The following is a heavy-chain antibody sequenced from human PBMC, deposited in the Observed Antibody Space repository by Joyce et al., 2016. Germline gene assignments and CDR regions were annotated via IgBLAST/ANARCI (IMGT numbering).Heavy chain of an antibody. D-gene: IGHD2/OR15-2a*01. CDR2: IYPGDSDT. J-gene: IGHJ4*02. CDR1: FSSYW. Sequence: FSSYWIAWVRQMPGKGLEWMGIIYPGDSDTRYSPSFQGQVTISADKSINTAYLQWSSLKASDTAMYYCARLPGGTTAPNSDYWGQGTLVTVSS. V-gene: IGHV5-51*01. CDR3: ARLPGGTTAPNSDY.